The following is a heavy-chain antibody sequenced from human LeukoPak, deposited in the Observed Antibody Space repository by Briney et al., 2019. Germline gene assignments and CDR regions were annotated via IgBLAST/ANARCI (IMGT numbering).Heavy chain of an antibody. CDR3: ARGLQLRYFDWLYYFDY. D-gene: IGHD3-9*01. V-gene: IGHV4-59*12. J-gene: IGHJ4*02. Sequence: PSETLSLTCAVSGGSISSYYWSWIRQPPGKGLEWIGYIYYSGSTNYNPSLKSRVTISVDTSKNQFSLKLSSVTAADTAVYYCARGLQLRYFDWLYYFDYWGQGTLVTVSS. CDR2: IYYSGST. CDR1: GGSISSYY.